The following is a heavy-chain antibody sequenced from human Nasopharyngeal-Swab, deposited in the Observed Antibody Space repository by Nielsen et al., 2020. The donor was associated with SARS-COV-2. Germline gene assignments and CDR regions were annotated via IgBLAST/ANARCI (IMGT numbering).Heavy chain of an antibody. Sequence: WVRQAPGQGLEWMGWMNPNSGNTGYAQKFQGRVTMTRNTSISTAYMELSSLRSEDTAVYYCARRRASWYCSSTSCSPEDYWGQGTLVTVSS. CDR2: MNPNSGNT. V-gene: IGHV1-8*01. J-gene: IGHJ4*02. D-gene: IGHD2-2*01. CDR3: ARRRASWYCSSTSCSPEDY.